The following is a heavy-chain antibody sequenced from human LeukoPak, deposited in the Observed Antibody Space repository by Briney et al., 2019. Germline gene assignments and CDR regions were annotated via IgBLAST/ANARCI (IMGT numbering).Heavy chain of an antibody. V-gene: IGHV3-66*01. CDR3: AKDLMVYASSDAFDI. J-gene: IGHJ3*02. CDR1: GFSVSGIH. D-gene: IGHD2-8*01. CDR2: LYSGGAT. Sequence: GGSLRLSCVASGFSVSGIHMNWVRQAPGKDLEWVSGLYSGGATYYADSMGGRFTISRDNAKNSLYLQMNSLRAEDTAVYYCAKDLMVYASSDAFDIWGQGTMVTVSS.